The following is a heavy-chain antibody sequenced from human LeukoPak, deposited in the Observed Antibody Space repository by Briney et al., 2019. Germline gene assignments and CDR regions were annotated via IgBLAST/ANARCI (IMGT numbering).Heavy chain of an antibody. V-gene: IGHV4-34*01. Sequence: SETLSLTCAVYGGSFSGYYWSWIRQPPGKGLEWIGEINHSGSTNCNPSLKSRVTISVDTSKNQFSLKLSSVTAADTAVYYCARRAIRDGYNNVYDHFDYWGQGTLVTVSS. CDR3: ARRAIRDGYNNVYDHFDY. CDR2: INHSGST. J-gene: IGHJ4*02. D-gene: IGHD5-12*01. CDR1: GGSFSGYY.